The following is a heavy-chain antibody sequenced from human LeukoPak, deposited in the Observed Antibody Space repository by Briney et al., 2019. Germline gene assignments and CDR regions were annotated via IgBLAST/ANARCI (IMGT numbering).Heavy chain of an antibody. V-gene: IGHV1-69*05. CDR2: IILIIGTA. J-gene: IGHJ6*03. CDR3: ALGQDIVVVPAAMVDLWRDYYYYYYMDV. D-gene: IGHD2-2*01. CDR1: GGTSSSYA. Sequence: EASVKLSCKASGGTSSSYAISWVRQAPGQGLEWLGGIILIIGTANYAQKFQGRVTITTDESTSTAYMELSSLRSEDTAVYYCALGQDIVVVPAAMVDLWRDYYYYYYMDVWGKGTTVTVSS.